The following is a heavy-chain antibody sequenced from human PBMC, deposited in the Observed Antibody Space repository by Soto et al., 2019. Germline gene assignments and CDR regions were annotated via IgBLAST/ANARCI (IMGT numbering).Heavy chain of an antibody. V-gene: IGHV3-30*03. CDR1: GFTFSSYG. CDR2: ISYDGSNK. CDR3: AREGVRGVTLDY. D-gene: IGHD3-10*01. Sequence: GGSLRLSCAASGFTFSSYGMHWVRQAPGKGLEWVAVISYDGSNKYYADSVKGRFTISRDNSKNTLYLQMNSLRAEDTAVYYCAREGVRGVTLDYWGQGTLVTVSS. J-gene: IGHJ4*02.